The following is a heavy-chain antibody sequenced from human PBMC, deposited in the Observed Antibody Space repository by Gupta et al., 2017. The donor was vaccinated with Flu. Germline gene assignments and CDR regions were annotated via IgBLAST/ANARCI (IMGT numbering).Heavy chain of an antibody. J-gene: IGHJ4*02. CDR1: GGSFSGYY. CDR3: ARYNTHCDDGEHGFDY. V-gene: IGHV4-34*01. CDR2: INHSGST. D-gene: IGHD4-17*01. Sequence: QVQLQQWGAGLLKPSETLSLTCAVYGGSFSGYYWSWIRQPPGKGLEWIGEINHSGSTNYNPSRKSRVTISVDTSKNQCSLKRSSVTAAETAVYYCARYNTHCDDGEHGFDYWGQGTLVTVSS.